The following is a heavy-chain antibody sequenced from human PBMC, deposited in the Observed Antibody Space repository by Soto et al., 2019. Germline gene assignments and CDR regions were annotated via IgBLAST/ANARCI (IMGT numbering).Heavy chain of an antibody. J-gene: IGHJ5*02. CDR1: GGSFSDNY. V-gene: IGHV4-34*01. CDR3: ARGQRFSDWFDP. CDR2: INHSGSS. D-gene: IGHD3-3*01. Sequence: SETLSLICAASGGSFSDNYWNWIRQSPGKGLEWIGEINHSGSSNYNPSLKSRVTILVDRSKNHFSLRLSSVTAADTAVYYCARGQRFSDWFDPWGQGTLVTVSS.